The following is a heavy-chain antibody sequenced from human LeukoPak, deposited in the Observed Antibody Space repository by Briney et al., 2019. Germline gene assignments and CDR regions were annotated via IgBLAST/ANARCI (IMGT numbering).Heavy chain of an antibody. J-gene: IGHJ4*02. CDR1: GFTFSSYS. Sequence: PGGSLRLSCAASGFTFSSYSMNWVRQAPGKGLEWVSYISSSSSTIYYADSVKGRFTISGDNAKNSLYLQMNSLRAEDTAVYYCANGYNFGYWGQGTLVTVSS. V-gene: IGHV3-48*04. CDR2: ISSSSSTI. D-gene: IGHD5-24*01. CDR3: ANGYNFGY.